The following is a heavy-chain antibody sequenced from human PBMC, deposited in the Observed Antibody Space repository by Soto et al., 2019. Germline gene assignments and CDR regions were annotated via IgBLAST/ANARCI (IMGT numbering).Heavy chain of an antibody. D-gene: IGHD3-22*01. J-gene: IGHJ6*02. V-gene: IGHV1-69*12. CDR2: IIPVFGTP. Sequence: QVQVVQSGAEVKKPGSSVKVSRKASGGSFSNYGISWVRQAPGQGLEWMGGIIPVFGTPHYAQKFQDRVTITADESTSTVYMEVSSLTSEDTAVYYCARGDATKIIVTTYYGLDVWGQGTTVTVSS. CDR1: GGSFSNYG. CDR3: ARGDATKIIVTTYYGLDV.